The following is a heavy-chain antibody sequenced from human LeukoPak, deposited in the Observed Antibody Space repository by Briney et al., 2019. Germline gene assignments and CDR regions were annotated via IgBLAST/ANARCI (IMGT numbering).Heavy chain of an antibody. V-gene: IGHV4-38-2*02. CDR1: GYSISSGYY. CDR2: IYHSGST. Sequence: ASETLSPTCTVSGYSISSGYYWGWIRQPPGKGLEWIGSIYHSGSTYYNPSLKSRVTISVDTSKNQFSLKLNSVTAADTAVYYCARGDYYDISYFDYWGQGALVTVSS. D-gene: IGHD3-22*01. J-gene: IGHJ4*02. CDR3: ARGDYYDISYFDY.